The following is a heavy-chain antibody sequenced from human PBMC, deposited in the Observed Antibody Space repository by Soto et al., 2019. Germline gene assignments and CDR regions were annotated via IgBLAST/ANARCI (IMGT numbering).Heavy chain of an antibody. V-gene: IGHV1-18*01. CDR3: ARGRYGDY. CDR1: GYGFTTYG. Sequence: QVHLVQSGAEVKKPGASVKVSCKGSGYGFTTYGITWVRQAPGQGLEWMAWISAHNGNTNYAQKLQGRVTVTRDTPTSTAYMELRSLRSDDTAVYNCARGRYGDYWGQGAPVTVSS. D-gene: IGHD1-1*01. CDR2: ISAHNGNT. J-gene: IGHJ4*02.